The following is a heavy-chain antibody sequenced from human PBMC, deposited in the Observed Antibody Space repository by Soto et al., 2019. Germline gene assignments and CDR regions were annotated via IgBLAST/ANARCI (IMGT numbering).Heavy chain of an antibody. J-gene: IGHJ6*02. V-gene: IGHV3-30-3*01. D-gene: IGHD3-9*01. CDR3: ARDDMLTCDRSRHYCGMDV. CDR1: GFTFSLCA. Sequence: EQLVESGGGVVQPGKSLRLSCAASGFTFSLCAMHWVRQAPGKGLEWVAVISTDGSKKYHADSVKGRFTISRDNSQNTVYLQMNSLRGGDTALYYCARDDMLTCDRSRHYCGMDVWSQGTTVTVSS. CDR2: ISTDGSKK.